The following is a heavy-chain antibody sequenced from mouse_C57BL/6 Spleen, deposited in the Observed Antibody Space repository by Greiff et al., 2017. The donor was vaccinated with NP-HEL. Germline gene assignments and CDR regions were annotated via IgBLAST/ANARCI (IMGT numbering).Heavy chain of an antibody. CDR1: GYTFTDYY. D-gene: IGHD4-1*01. J-gene: IGHJ1*03. CDR3: ARRLGQGYFDV. V-gene: IGHV1-22*01. CDR2: INPNNGGT. Sequence: VQLKESGPELVKPGASVKMSCKASGYTFTDYYMHWVKQSHGKSLEWIGYINPNNGGTSYNQKFKGKATLTVNKSSSTAYMELRSLTSEDSAVYYCARRLGQGYFDVWGTGTTVTVSS.